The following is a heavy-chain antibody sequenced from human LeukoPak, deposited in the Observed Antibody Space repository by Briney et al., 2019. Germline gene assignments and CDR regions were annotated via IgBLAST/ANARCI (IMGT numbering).Heavy chain of an antibody. Sequence: GGSLRLSCAASGFTFSSYGMSWVRQAPGKGLEWVSAISGSGGSTYYADSVKGRFTISRDNSKNTLYLQMNSLRAEDTAVYYCAKDRNIVVVPGNWFDPWGQGTLVTVSS. D-gene: IGHD2-2*01. CDR3: AKDRNIVVVPGNWFDP. V-gene: IGHV3-23*01. CDR1: GFTFSSYG. CDR2: ISGSGGST. J-gene: IGHJ5*02.